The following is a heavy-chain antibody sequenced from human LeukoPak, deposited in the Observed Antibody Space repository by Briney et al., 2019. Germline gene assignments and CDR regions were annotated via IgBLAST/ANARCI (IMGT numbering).Heavy chain of an antibody. CDR1: GYTFISYY. CDR2: INPKGGST. D-gene: IGHD3-22*01. V-gene: IGHV1-46*01. Sequence: ASVKVSCKASGYTFISYYMHWVRQAPGQGLEWMGIINPKGGSTSYAQKFQGRVTMTRDTSTSTVYMELSSLRSEDTAVYYCARDTANYYSDSSGYYFDYWGQGTLVTVSS. CDR3: ARDTANYYSDSSGYYFDY. J-gene: IGHJ4*02.